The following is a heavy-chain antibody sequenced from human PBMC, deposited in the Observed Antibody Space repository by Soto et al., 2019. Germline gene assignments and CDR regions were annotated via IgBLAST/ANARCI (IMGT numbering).Heavy chain of an antibody. CDR2: IYYSGST. Sequence: SETLSLTCTVSGGSISSYYWSWIRQPPGKGLEWIGYIYYSGSTNYNPSLKSRVTISVDTSKNQFSLKLSSVTAADTAVYYCASFGLRGYGYGLLDVWGQGTTVTVSS. J-gene: IGHJ6*02. V-gene: IGHV4-59*01. D-gene: IGHD5-18*01. CDR1: GGSISSYY. CDR3: ASFGLRGYGYGLLDV.